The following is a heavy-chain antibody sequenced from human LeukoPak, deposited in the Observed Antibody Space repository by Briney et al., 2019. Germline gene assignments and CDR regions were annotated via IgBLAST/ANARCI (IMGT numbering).Heavy chain of an antibody. V-gene: IGHV3-53*01. CDR3: ARGVITVTGHLDY. D-gene: IGHD1-20*01. CDR1: GFTVSTKY. CDR2: IYSGGST. J-gene: IGHJ4*02. Sequence: GGSLRVSCAASGFTVSTKYMSWVRQAPGKGLEWVSVIYSGGSTYYADSVQGRFTISRDNSQNTLYLQMNSLRAEDTARYYCARGVITVTGHLDYWGQGTLVTVSS.